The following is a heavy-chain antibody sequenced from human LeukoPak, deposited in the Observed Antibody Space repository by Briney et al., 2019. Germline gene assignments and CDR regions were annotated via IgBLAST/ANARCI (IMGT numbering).Heavy chain of an antibody. CDR1: GGSFSGYY. CDR3: ARGFGAL. CDR2: ISGSGRT. V-gene: IGHV4-34*01. D-gene: IGHD3-10*01. Sequence: SETLSLTCAVYGGSFSGYYWSWIRQPPGKGLEWIGQISGSGRTNYNPSLKSRLTMSANTSENQFPLRLSSVTAADTAVYYCARGFGALWGQGTLVTVSS. J-gene: IGHJ4*02.